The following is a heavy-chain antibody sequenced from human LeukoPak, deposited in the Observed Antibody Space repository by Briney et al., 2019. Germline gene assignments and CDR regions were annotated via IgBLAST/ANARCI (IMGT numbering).Heavy chain of an antibody. CDR1: GFIVSSKY. J-gene: IGHJ6*02. CDR3: ARDRYYYGSGSYYTRAYYYYGMDV. V-gene: IGHV3-53*01. Sequence: PGVPLRLSCAASGFIVSSKYMSWVRQAPGRGLEWVSVNYGGGNTYSADSEKGRFIISRDNSKNTLYLQMNSLRAEDTAVYYCARDRYYYGSGSYYTRAYYYYGMDVWGQGTTVTVSS. D-gene: IGHD3-10*01. CDR2: NYGGGNT.